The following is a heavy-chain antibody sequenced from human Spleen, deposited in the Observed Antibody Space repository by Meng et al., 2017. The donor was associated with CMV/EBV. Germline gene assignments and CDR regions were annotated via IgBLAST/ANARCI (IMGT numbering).Heavy chain of an antibody. CDR1: GFTVSSNY. CDR3: AQSGYRDAWFDP. D-gene: IGHD3-3*01. CDR2: IYSGGST. Sequence: GESLKISCAASGFTVSSNYMSWVRQAPGKGLEWVSVIYSGGSTYYAGSVKGRFTISRDNSKNTLYLQMNSLRAEDTAVYYCAQSGYRDAWFDPWGQGTLVTVSS. V-gene: IGHV3-66*02. J-gene: IGHJ5*02.